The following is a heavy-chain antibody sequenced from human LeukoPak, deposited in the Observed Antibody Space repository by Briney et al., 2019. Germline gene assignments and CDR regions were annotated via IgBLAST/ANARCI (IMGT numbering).Heavy chain of an antibody. Sequence: GGSLRLSCAASGFTVCSNYMSWVRQAPGKGLEWGSVIYSGGSTYYGDSVKGRFTISRDNSKNTLYLQMNSLRAEDTAVYYCARVEGYCSGGSRYFGYFDYWGQGTLVTVSS. D-gene: IGHD2-15*01. J-gene: IGHJ4*02. CDR2: IYSGGST. CDR3: ARVEGYCSGGSRYFGYFDY. CDR1: GFTVCSNY. V-gene: IGHV3-66*01.